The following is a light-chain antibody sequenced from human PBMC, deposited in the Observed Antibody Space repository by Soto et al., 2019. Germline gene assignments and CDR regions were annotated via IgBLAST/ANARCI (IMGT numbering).Light chain of an antibody. J-gene: IGKJ1*01. Sequence: DIQMTQSPSTLSASVGDRVTITCRASQNINRDLAWYQQQPGKPPKLLIYDVSILQSGVPSRFSGSGSGTDFSLTVYSLQPADFATYFCQQYNSYSPTFGQGTKVEIK. CDR1: QNINRD. V-gene: IGKV1-5*01. CDR2: DVS. CDR3: QQYNSYSPT.